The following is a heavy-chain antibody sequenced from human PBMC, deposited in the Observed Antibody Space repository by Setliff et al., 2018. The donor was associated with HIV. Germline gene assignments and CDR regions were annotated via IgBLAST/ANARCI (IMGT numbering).Heavy chain of an antibody. V-gene: IGHV4-39*01. D-gene: IGHD6-6*01. CDR2: IYYNGDT. CDR1: GGSISSTSFY. J-gene: IGHJ4*02. Sequence: SETLSLTCTVSGGSISSTSFYWGWLRQPTGKGLEWIGTIYYNGDTQYNPSFKRRVTISVDTSKNQFSLRLISVSAADTAVYYCARMEATRPPRGLDYWGQGTLVTVSS. CDR3: ARMEATRPPRGLDY.